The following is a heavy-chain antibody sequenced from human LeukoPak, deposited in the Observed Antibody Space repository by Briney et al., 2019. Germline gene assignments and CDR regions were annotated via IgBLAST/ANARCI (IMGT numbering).Heavy chain of an antibody. V-gene: IGHV1-69*13. CDR3: GRVSCGGNCYSLIGTFDI. J-gene: IGHJ3*02. CDR2: ILPIFGTT. D-gene: IGHD2-15*01. CDR1: GYTFTSYT. Sequence: SVKVSCKASGYTFTSYTMNWVRQAPGQGLEWMGGILPIFGTTNYAQKFQARVTITADESTSTAYMEMSSLRSEDTAVYYCGRVSCGGNCYSLIGTFDIWGQGTMVTVSS.